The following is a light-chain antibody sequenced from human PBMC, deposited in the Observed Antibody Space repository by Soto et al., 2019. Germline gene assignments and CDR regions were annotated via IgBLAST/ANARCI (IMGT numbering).Light chain of an antibody. CDR2: TTS. Sequence: IQMTQAPSSLAASLREADTITCRPSQFISTYLNWYQQKPGKAPNLLIYTTSSLHSGVPSRFSGSGSGTDFTLTISSLQPEDFATYYCQQSYSTPITFGQGTRLEIK. CDR1: QFISTY. CDR3: QQSYSTPIT. V-gene: IGKV1-39*01. J-gene: IGKJ5*01.